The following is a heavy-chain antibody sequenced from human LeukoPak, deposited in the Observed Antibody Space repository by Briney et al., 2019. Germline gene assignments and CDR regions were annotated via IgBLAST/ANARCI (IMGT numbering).Heavy chain of an antibody. J-gene: IGHJ4*02. CDR3: ARDSYYGSGRPR. CDR1: GGSISSYY. D-gene: IGHD3-10*01. V-gene: IGHV4-39*07. Sequence: PSETLSLTCTVSGGSISSYYWGWIRQPPGKGLEWIGSIYYSGSTYYNPSLKSRVTISVDTSKNQFSLKLSSVTAADTAVYYCARDSYYGSGRPRWGQGTLVTVSS. CDR2: IYYSGST.